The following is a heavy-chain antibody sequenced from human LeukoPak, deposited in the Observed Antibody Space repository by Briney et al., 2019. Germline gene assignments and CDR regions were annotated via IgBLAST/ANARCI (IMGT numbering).Heavy chain of an antibody. CDR2: INTVGSST. Sequence: GGSLRLSCAASGFTFSSYWMYWVRQALGKGLVWVSRINTVGSSTTYADSVKGRFTISRDNSKNTLYLQMNSLRAEDTAVYYCARDGLNGDCWGQGTLVTVSS. D-gene: IGHD3/OR15-3a*01. J-gene: IGHJ4*02. CDR1: GFTFSSYW. CDR3: ARDGLNGDC. V-gene: IGHV3-74*01.